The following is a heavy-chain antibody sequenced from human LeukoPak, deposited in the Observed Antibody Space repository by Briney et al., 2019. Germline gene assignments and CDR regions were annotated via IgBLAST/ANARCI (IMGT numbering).Heavy chain of an antibody. CDR3: ARDPYSGGYGAYYYYYMDV. V-gene: IGHV3-23*01. J-gene: IGHJ6*03. D-gene: IGHD6-19*01. CDR1: GFTFSTYA. Sequence: PGGSLRLSCAASGFTFSTYAMSWVRQAPGKGLEWVSTISGSGSGGSTYYADSVKGRFTISRDNSKNTLYLQMNSLRAEDTAVYYCARDPYSGGYGAYYYYYMDVWGKGTTVTVSS. CDR2: ISGSGSGGST.